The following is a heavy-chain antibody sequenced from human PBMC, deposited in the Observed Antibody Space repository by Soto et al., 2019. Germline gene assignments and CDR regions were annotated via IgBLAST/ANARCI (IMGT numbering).Heavy chain of an antibody. Sequence: PSEPRALTCTVSGGSISSYYFSWIRQPPGRGLEWIGFIYYAGSTKYNPSLNSRVTISVDTSKNHFSLTVPSVTAADTDVYYCASRIVATEAFDYWGQGTLVTVSS. CDR1: GGSISSYY. D-gene: IGHD5-12*01. V-gene: IGHV4-59*08. J-gene: IGHJ4*02. CDR2: IYYAGST. CDR3: ASRIVATEAFDY.